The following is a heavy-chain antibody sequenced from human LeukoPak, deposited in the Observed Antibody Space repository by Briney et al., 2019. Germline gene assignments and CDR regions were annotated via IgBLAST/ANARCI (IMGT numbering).Heavy chain of an antibody. J-gene: IGHJ6*02. CDR1: GFTVSSNY. Sequence: GESLRLSCAAPGFTVSSNYMSWVRQAPGKGLEWVSVIYSGGSTYYADSVKGRFTISRHNSKNTLYLQMNSLRAEDTAVYYCARGREWNYDLEYYYYGTDVWGQGTTVTVSS. CDR3: ARGREWNYDLEYYYYGTDV. D-gene: IGHD3-3*01. V-gene: IGHV3-53*04. CDR2: IYSGGST.